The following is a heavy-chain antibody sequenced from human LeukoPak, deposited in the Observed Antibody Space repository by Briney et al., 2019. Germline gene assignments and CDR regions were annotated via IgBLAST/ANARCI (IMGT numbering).Heavy chain of an antibody. J-gene: IGHJ4*02. D-gene: IGHD3-10*01. V-gene: IGHV4-34*01. Sequence: PSETLSLTCAVYGGSFSGYYWSWIRQPPGKGLEWIGEINHSGSTNYNPSLKSRVTISVDTSKNQFSLKLSSVTAADTAVYYCARASITMVRGVRYFDYWGQGTLVTVSS. CDR2: INHSGST. CDR1: GGSFSGYY. CDR3: ARASITMVRGVRYFDY.